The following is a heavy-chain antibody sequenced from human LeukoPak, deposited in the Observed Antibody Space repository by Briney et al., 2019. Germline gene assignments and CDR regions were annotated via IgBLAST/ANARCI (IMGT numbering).Heavy chain of an antibody. CDR1: GYSFTSYW. Sequence: HGEPLKISCKGSGYSFTSYWISWVRQMPGKGLEWMGRIDPSDSYTNYSPSFQGHVTISADKSISTAYLQWSSLKASDTAMYYCARHNLYYDILTGYYDYWGQGTLVTVSS. CDR3: ARHNLYYDILTGYYDY. J-gene: IGHJ4*02. CDR2: IDPSDSYT. D-gene: IGHD3-9*01. V-gene: IGHV5-10-1*01.